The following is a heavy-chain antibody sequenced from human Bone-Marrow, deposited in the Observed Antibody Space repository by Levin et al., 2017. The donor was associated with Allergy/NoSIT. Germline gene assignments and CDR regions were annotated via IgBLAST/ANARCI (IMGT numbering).Heavy chain of an antibody. CDR2: INTNSGNS. Sequence: PGGSLRLSCKASGYTFSSYAMNWVRQAPGQGLEWMGWINTNSGNSTLAQAFTGRFVFSLDTSVRTTYLQITSLKAEDTAVYYCASGGFFYYGMDVWGQGTTVTVSS. CDR1: GYTFSSYA. CDR3: ASGGFFYYGMDV. V-gene: IGHV7-4-1*02. J-gene: IGHJ6*02. D-gene: IGHD3-10*01.